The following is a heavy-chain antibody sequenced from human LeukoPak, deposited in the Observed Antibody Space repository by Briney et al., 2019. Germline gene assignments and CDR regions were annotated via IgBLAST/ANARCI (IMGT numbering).Heavy chain of an antibody. CDR2: IYYSGST. CDR3: ARRSASDFWSGIRNYLRPRDYMDV. CDR1: GGSISSSSYY. Sequence: SETLSLTCTVSGGSISSSSYYWGWIRQPPGKGLEWIGSIYYSGSTYYNPSLKSRVTISVDTSKNQFSLKLSSVTAADTAVYYCARRSASDFWSGIRNYLRPRDYMDVWGKGTTVTVSS. J-gene: IGHJ6*03. D-gene: IGHD3-3*01. V-gene: IGHV4-39*01.